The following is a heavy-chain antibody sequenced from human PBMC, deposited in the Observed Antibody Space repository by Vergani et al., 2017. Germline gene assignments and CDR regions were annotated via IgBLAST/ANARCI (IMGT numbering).Heavy chain of an antibody. CDR1: GFTFSSHA. CDR3: GRGSDNYN. CDR2: IKNTGDST. J-gene: IGHJ4*02. D-gene: IGHD5-24*01. V-gene: IGHV3-23*04. Sequence: VQLVESGGAVVQPGGSLRLSCVASGFTFSSHAMSWVRQGHGQGLEWVSSIKNTGDSTQYADSVKGRFTISRDNSKNTLYLQMNSLRVEDTAVYYCGRGSDNYNWGQGTLVTVSS.